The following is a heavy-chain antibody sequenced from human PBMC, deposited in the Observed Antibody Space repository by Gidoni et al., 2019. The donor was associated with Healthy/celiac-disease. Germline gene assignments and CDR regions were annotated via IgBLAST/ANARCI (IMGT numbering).Heavy chain of an antibody. CDR1: GFTCSNAW. CDR3: TTDCREGSGSYYNPPDAFDI. CDR2: IKIKPDGGTT. D-gene: IGHD3-10*01. Sequence: EVQLVESGGGLVKPGGALRLACAASGFTCSNAWMSWVRQAPGKGLEWVCRIKIKPDGGTTDYAAPVKGRFTISRDDSKNTLYLQMNSLKTEDTAVYYCTTDCREGSGSYYNPPDAFDIWGQGTMVTVSS. J-gene: IGHJ3*02. V-gene: IGHV3-15*01.